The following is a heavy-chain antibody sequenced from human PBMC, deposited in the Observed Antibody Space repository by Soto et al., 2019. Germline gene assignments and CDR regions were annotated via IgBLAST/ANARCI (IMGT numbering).Heavy chain of an antibody. V-gene: IGHV1-46*01. CDR3: ARGPSCGGDCYLFDY. CDR2: INPGGGRT. CDR1: GYTFTSYY. D-gene: IGHD2-21*02. Sequence: QVQLVQSGAEVTKPGASVKLSCKASGYTFTSYYIHWVRQAPGQGLEWVAMINPGGGRTKNAQMFQGRVTLTRDTSTGPVDMELSSLTSADTAVYYCARGPSCGGDCYLFDYWGQGSLVTVSS. J-gene: IGHJ4*02.